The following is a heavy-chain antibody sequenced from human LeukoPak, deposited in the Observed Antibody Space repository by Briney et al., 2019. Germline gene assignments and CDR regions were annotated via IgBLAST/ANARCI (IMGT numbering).Heavy chain of an antibody. Sequence: SETLSLTCTVSGGSISSGSYCWSWIRQPAGKGLEWIGRIYTSGSTNYNPSLKSRVTISVDTSKNQFSLKLSSVTAADTAVYYCAQLFSSSLAFDPWGQGTLVTVSS. CDR3: AQLFSSSLAFDP. D-gene: IGHD6-6*01. J-gene: IGHJ5*02. CDR1: GGSISSGSYC. CDR2: IYTSGST. V-gene: IGHV4-61*02.